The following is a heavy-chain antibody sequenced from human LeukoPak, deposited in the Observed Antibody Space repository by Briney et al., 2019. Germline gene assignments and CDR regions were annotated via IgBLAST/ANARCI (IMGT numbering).Heavy chain of an antibody. CDR3: ARDLRWGYNWFDP. D-gene: IGHD4-23*01. V-gene: IGHV4-59*01. CDR1: GGSHISYY. CDR2: IYYSGST. J-gene: IGHJ5*02. Sequence: SETLSLTCTVSGGSHISYYWGWIRQPPGKGLEWIGYIYYSGSTNYNPSLKSRVTISVDTSKNQFSLKLSSVTAADTAVYYCARDLRWGYNWFDPWGQGTLVTVSS.